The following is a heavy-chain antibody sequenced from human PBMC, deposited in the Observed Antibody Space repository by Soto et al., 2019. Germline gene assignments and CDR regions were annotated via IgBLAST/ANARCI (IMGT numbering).Heavy chain of an antibody. J-gene: IGHJ6*02. CDR3: AREEVAACRVARCYAYNPGGVHCCCYWVDV. V-gene: IGHV1-69*01. Sequence: QVQLVQSGAEVKKPGSSVKVSCKASVGTFSNFAISCVRQAPGQGREWMGGIIPSFGTTNYAQKFQGGVTITAEESTNTAYMEMARLTSEDTAVYSCAREEVAACRVARCYAYNPGGVHCCCYWVDVWGQGASVTVS. CDR2: IIPSFGTT. D-gene: IGHD2-15*01. CDR1: VGTFSNFA.